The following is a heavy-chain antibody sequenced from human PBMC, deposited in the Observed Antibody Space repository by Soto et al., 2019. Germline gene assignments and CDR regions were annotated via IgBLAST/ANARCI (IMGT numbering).Heavy chain of an antibody. Sequence: ASVKVSCKASGGTFSSYAISWVRQAPGQGLEWMGGIIPIFGTANYGQKFQGRVTITADESTSTAYMELSSLRSEDTAVYYCARGYCSGGSCCWFDHWGQGTLVTVSS. D-gene: IGHD2-15*01. CDR3: ARGYCSGGSCCWFDH. CDR1: GGTFSSYA. J-gene: IGHJ5*02. CDR2: IIPIFGTA. V-gene: IGHV1-69*13.